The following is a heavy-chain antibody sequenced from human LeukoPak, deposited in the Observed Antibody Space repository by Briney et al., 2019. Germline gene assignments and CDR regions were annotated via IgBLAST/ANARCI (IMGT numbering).Heavy chain of an antibody. CDR2: VNLQGST. Sequence: SGTLSLTCGVSGGSITSTNYWTWVRQPPGKGLEWIGEVNLQGSTNYNPSLMGRVAISVDMSENHISLQLTSVTAADTAVYYCAKGGYSSRLGPSEYWGQGTLVTVSS. V-gene: IGHV4-4*02. CDR1: GGSITSTNY. J-gene: IGHJ4*02. D-gene: IGHD6-13*01. CDR3: AKGGYSSRLGPSEY.